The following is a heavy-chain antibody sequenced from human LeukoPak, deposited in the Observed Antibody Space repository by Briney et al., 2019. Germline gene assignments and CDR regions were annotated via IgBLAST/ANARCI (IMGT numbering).Heavy chain of an antibody. CDR1: GFTFSSYG. D-gene: IGHD6-19*01. Sequence: GGSLRLSCAASGFTFSSYGMSWVRQAPGKGLEWVSAISGSGGSTYYADSVKGRFTISRDNSKNTLYLQMNSLRAEDTAVYYCARDFQKQWLGALLDYWGQGTLVTVSS. V-gene: IGHV3-23*01. CDR3: ARDFQKQWLGALLDY. J-gene: IGHJ4*02. CDR2: ISGSGGST.